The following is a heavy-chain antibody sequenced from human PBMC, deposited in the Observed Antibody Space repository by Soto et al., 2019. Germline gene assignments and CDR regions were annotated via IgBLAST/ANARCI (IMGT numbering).Heavy chain of an antibody. CDR2: IYYSGST. CDR1: GGSISSGGYY. D-gene: IGHD5-18*01. CDR3: ARRGYSYGSLDY. J-gene: IGHJ4*02. V-gene: IGHV4-31*03. Sequence: SETLSLTCTVSGGSISSGGYYWSWIRQHPGKGLEWIGYIYYSGSTYYNPSLKSRVTISVDTSKNQFSLKLSSVTAADTAVYYCARRGYSYGSLDYWGQGTLVTVSS.